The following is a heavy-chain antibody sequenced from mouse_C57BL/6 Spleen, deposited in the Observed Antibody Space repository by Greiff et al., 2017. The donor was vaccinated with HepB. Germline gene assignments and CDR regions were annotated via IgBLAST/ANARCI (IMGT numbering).Heavy chain of an antibody. Sequence: QVHVKQSGAELARPGASVKLSCKASGYTFTSYGISWVKQRTGQGLEWIGEIYPRSGNTYYNEKFKGKATLTADKSSSTAYMELRSLTSEDSAVYFCAYYSNYEAWFAYWGQGTLVTVSA. CDR1: GYTFTSYG. J-gene: IGHJ3*01. D-gene: IGHD2-5*01. CDR3: AYYSNYEAWFAY. CDR2: IYPRSGNT. V-gene: IGHV1-81*01.